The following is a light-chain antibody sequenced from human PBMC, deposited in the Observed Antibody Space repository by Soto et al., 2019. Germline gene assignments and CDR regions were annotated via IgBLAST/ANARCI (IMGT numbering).Light chain of an antibody. J-gene: IGLJ1*01. Sequence: QSVLTQPPSASGSPGQSVTISCTGTSSDVGAYDYVSWYQQHPGKAPKLMIYEINKRPSGVPDRFSGSKSGNTASLTVSALQAEDEAAYYCSSYAGSTNFYVFGTGTKVTVL. CDR1: SSDVGAYDY. CDR2: EIN. CDR3: SSYAGSTNFYV. V-gene: IGLV2-8*01.